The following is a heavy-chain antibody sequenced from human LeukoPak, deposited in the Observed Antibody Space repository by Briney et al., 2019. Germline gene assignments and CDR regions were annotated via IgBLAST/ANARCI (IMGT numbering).Heavy chain of an antibody. CDR3: ARRRIAAAVGYFDY. CDR2: IYYSGST. J-gene: IGHJ4*02. V-gene: IGHV4-59*08. CDR1: GYSISSGYY. D-gene: IGHD6-13*01. Sequence: PSETLSLTCTVSGYSISSGYYWSWIRQPPGKGLEWIGYIYYSGSTNYNPSLKSRVTISVDTSKNQFSLKLSSVTAADTAVYYCARRRIAAAVGYFDYWGQGTLVTVSS.